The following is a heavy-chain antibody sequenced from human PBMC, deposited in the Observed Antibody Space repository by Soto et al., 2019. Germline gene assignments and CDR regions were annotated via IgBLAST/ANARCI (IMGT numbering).Heavy chain of an antibody. Sequence: QLQLQESGSGLVKPSQTLSLTCAVSGGSISSGGYSWSWIRQPPGKGLEWIGYIYHSGSTYYNPSLQSRVTISVDRSKNQFSLKLSSVTAADTAVYYCARARKWLRHLYYYYGMDVWGQGTTVTVSS. J-gene: IGHJ6*02. V-gene: IGHV4-30-2*01. CDR3: ARARKWLRHLYYYYGMDV. CDR1: GGSISSGGYS. D-gene: IGHD5-12*01. CDR2: IYHSGST.